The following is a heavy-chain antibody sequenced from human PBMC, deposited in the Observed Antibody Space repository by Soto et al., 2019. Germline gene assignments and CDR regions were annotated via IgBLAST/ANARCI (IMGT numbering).Heavy chain of an antibody. CDR1: GFTFSSYA. V-gene: IGHV3-30-3*01. J-gene: IGHJ4*02. D-gene: IGHD5-18*01. CDR3: ARDTVDRAMAIDY. CDR2: ISYDGSNK. Sequence: QVQLVESGGGVVQPGRSLRLSCAASGFTFSSYAMHWVRQAPGKGLEWVAVISYDGSNKYYADSVKGRFTISRDNSKNTLYLQMNSLRAEDTAAYYCARDTVDRAMAIDYWGQGTLVTVSS.